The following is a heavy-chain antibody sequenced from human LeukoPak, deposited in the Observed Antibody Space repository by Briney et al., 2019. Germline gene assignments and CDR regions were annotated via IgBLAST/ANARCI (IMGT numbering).Heavy chain of an antibody. J-gene: IGHJ3*02. CDR3: AKDMMDIVVVVAAEDAFDI. CDR1: GFTFSSYA. Sequence: GGSLRLSCAASGFTFSSYAMSWVRQAPGKGLEWDSAISGSGGSTYYADSVKGRFTISRDNSKNTLYLQMNSLRAEDTAVYYCAKDMMDIVVVVAAEDAFDIWGQGTMVTVSS. CDR2: ISGSGGST. V-gene: IGHV3-23*01. D-gene: IGHD2-15*01.